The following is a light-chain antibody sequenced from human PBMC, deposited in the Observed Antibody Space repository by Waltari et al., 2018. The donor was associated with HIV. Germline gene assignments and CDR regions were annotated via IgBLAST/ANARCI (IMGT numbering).Light chain of an antibody. CDR1: SSNIGSNT. CDR2: TNN. Sequence: QSVLTQPPSASGTPGQRVTFSCSGSSSNIGSNTVNWYQQFPGAAPKLLFYTNNQRPSGVPDRFSGSKSGTSASLAISGLQSEDQADYYCAVWDDSLNGYVFGPGTKVTVL. CDR3: AVWDDSLNGYV. V-gene: IGLV1-44*01. J-gene: IGLJ1*01.